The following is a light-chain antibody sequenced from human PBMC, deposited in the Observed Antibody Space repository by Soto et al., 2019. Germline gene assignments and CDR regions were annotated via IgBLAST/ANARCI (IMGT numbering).Light chain of an antibody. CDR2: DVS. CDR3: CSYTTSNTRQIV. Sequence: QSVLTQPASVSGSPGQSITISCTGTSNDVGGYNYVSWYQHHPGKAPKLMIYDVSNRPSGVSNRFSGSKSGNTASLTISWLQPEDEADYYCCSYTTSNTRQIVFGTGTKVTVL. J-gene: IGLJ1*01. CDR1: SNDVGGYNY. V-gene: IGLV2-14*03.